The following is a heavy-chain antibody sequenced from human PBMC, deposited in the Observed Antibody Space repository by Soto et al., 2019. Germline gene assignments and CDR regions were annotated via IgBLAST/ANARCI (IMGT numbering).Heavy chain of an antibody. J-gene: IGHJ6*02. Sequence: QVQLQESGPGLVKPSETLSLTCTVSGGSVSSGSYYWSWIRQPPGKGLEWIGYIYYSGSTNYNPSLKSRVTISVDTSKNQFSLKLSSVTAADTAVYYCAREKTTVTQYYYGMDVWGQGTTVTVSS. V-gene: IGHV4-61*01. CDR3: AREKTTVTQYYYGMDV. CDR1: GGSVSSGSYY. D-gene: IGHD4-17*01. CDR2: IYYSGST.